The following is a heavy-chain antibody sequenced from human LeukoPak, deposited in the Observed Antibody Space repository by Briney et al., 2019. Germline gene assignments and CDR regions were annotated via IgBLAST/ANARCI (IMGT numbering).Heavy chain of an antibody. D-gene: IGHD6-13*01. CDR1: VYTFTSYD. CDR3: ARGGSSWYRGSFQH. J-gene: IGHJ1*01. V-gene: IGHV1-46*01. Sequence: ASVEVSCKASVYTFTSYDMHWVRQAPGQGLEWMGIIHPSAGSTSYAQIFQGRVTMTRDTSTSTVYMGLSSLRSEDTAVYYCARGGSSWYRGSFQHWGQGTLVTVPS. CDR2: IHPSAGST.